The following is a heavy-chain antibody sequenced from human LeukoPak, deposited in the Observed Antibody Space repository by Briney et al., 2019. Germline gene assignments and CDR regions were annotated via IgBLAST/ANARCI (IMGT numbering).Heavy chain of an antibody. Sequence: SETLSLTCTVPGGSISSYYWSWIRQPPGKGLEWIGYIYYSGSTNYNPSLKSRVTISVDTSKNQFSLKLSSVTAADTAVYYCARVGSITIFGVVNNWFDPWGQGTLVTVSS. CDR1: GGSISSYY. J-gene: IGHJ5*02. CDR2: IYYSGST. D-gene: IGHD3-3*01. CDR3: ARVGSITIFGVVNNWFDP. V-gene: IGHV4-59*01.